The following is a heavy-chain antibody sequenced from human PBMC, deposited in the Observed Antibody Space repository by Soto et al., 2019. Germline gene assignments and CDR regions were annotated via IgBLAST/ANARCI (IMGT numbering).Heavy chain of an antibody. D-gene: IGHD2-2*01. CDR3: GADAYCSSNTCPGALDI. V-gene: IGHV3-15*05. CDR2: IKRKSDGGTK. J-gene: IGHJ3*02. Sequence: EVKLVESGGGLVKPGGSLRLSCEASGCTLGHVWMTWVRQAPGKGLEWVGRIKRKSDGGTKDYAAPVKGRFTISRDDLKNTLYLQMDSPKIEDTAVYYCGADAYCSSNTCPGALDIWGQGTMVTVSS. CDR1: GCTLGHVW.